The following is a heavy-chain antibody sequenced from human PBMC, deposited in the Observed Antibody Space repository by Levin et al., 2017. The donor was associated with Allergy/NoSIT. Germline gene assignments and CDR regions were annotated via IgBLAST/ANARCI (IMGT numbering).Heavy chain of an antibody. D-gene: IGHD3-10*01. CDR1: GYTFTGYY. Sequence: GESLKISCKASGYTFTGYYMHWVRQAPGQGLEWMGWINPNSGGTNYAQKFQGRVTMTRDTSISTAYMELSRLRSDDTAVYYCATTNPLLWFGEFPFDIWGQGTMVTVSS. J-gene: IGHJ3*02. CDR2: INPNSGGT. V-gene: IGHV1-2*02. CDR3: ATTNPLLWFGEFPFDI.